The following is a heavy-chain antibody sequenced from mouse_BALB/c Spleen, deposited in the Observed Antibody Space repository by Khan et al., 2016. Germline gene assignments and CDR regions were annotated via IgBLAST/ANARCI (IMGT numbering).Heavy chain of an antibody. J-gene: IGHJ2*01. CDR3: ARTDRRGSFDY. Sequence: QVQLQQSGAELMKPGASVKISCKATGYTFSSYWIEWVKQRPGHGLEWIGEILPGSGSTNYNEKFRGKATFTADTSSNTAYMQLSSLTSEDSAVXYCARTDRRGSFDYWGQGTTHTVSS. V-gene: IGHV1-9*01. CDR1: GYTFSSYW. CDR2: ILPGSGST.